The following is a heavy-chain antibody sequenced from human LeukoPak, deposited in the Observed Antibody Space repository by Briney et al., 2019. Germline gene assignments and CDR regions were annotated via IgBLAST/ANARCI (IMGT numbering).Heavy chain of an antibody. CDR3: VRGAMVSKPGDF. D-gene: IGHD2-8*01. Sequence: SETLSLTCSVSGVSVNSRTFFWNWVRQPPGKGLGWIGSVYSTGNVYQSPSLQSRAAISVDASNNSFSLTLQSVTAADTAVYFCVRGAMVSKPGDFWGPGTLVIVSS. J-gene: IGHJ4*02. CDR2: VYSTGNV. V-gene: IGHV4-39*02. CDR1: GVSVNSRTFF.